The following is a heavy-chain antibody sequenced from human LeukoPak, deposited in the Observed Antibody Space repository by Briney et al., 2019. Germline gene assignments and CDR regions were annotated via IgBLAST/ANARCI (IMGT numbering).Heavy chain of an antibody. CDR1: GYSIRSGYY. V-gene: IGHV4-38-2*02. CDR3: ARDLSGLIVVVVAAPNDAFDI. D-gene: IGHD2-15*01. Sequence: PSETLSLTCTVSGYSIRSGYYWGWIRQPPGKGLEWIGSISHSGSTHYNPSLKSRVTISVDTSKNQFSLKLSSVTAADTAVYYCARDLSGLIVVVVAAPNDAFDIWGQGTMVTVSS. J-gene: IGHJ3*02. CDR2: ISHSGST.